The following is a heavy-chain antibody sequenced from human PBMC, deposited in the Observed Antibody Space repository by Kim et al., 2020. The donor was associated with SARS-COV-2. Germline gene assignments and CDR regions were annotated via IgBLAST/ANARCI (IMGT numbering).Heavy chain of an antibody. CDR3: ARDRARITIFGVVILYYYYGMDV. CDR2: INPSGGST. J-gene: IGHJ6*02. D-gene: IGHD3-3*01. V-gene: IGHV1-46*01. Sequence: ASVKVSCKASGYTFTSYYMHWVRQAPGQGLEWMGIINPSGGSTSYAQKFQGRVTMTRDTSTSTVYMELSSLRSEDTAVYYCARDRARITIFGVVILYYYYGMDVWGQGTTVTVSS. CDR1: GYTFTSYY.